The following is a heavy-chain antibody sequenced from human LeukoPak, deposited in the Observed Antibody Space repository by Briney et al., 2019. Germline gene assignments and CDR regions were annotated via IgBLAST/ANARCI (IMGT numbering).Heavy chain of an antibody. CDR3: AKDPQGGSGSYYTHYFDY. V-gene: IGHV3-23*01. Sequence: GGSLRLSCAASGFTFSSYAMSWVRQAPGKGLEWVSAISGSGGSTYYADSVKGRFTISRDNSKNTLYLQMNSQRAEDTAVYYCAKDPQGGSGSYYTHYFDYWGQGTLVTVSS. J-gene: IGHJ4*02. D-gene: IGHD3-10*01. CDR1: GFTFSSYA. CDR2: ISGSGGST.